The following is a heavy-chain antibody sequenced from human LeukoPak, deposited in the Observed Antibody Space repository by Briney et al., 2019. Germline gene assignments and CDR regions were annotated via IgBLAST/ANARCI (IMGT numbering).Heavy chain of an antibody. D-gene: IGHD7-27*01. J-gene: IGHJ4*02. CDR1: GFTFTSCS. CDR3: VRDHHWGFDS. V-gene: IGHV3-48*01. CDR2: IRSRPSTI. Sequence: GGSLRLSCAASGFTFTSCSMNWVRQAPGKGLEWVSYIRSRPSTIYYADSVKGRFTISRDDAKNSLYLQMNSLRAEDTAIYYCVRDHHWGFDSWGQGTQVTVSS.